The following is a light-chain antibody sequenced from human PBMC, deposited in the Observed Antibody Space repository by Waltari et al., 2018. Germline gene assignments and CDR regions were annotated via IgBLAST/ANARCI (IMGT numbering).Light chain of an antibody. CDR3: CTYTSSDTRV. CDR1: GSDIGASTY. V-gene: IGLV2-14*03. Sequence: QSALTQPASVSGSPGQSITISCSGIGSDIGASTYVPWYQQPPGKAPKLMIYEVTYRPSGVSDRFSGSKSGNTASLTISGLQAEDEADYFCCTYTSSDTRVFGTGTKVTVL. CDR2: EVT. J-gene: IGLJ1*01.